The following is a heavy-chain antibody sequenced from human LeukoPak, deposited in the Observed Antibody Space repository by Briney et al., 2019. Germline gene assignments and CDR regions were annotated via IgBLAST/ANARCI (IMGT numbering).Heavy chain of an antibody. CDR1: GGTFSSYA. J-gene: IGHJ6*03. CDR2: IIPILGTA. Sequence: SVKVSCKASGGTFSSYAISWVRQAPGQGLEWMGGIIPILGTANYAQKFQGRVTITADKSTSTAYMELSSLRSEDTAVYYCARREYYYYYMDVWGKGTTVTVSS. D-gene: IGHD5-24*01. CDR3: ARREYYYYYMDV. V-gene: IGHV1-69*06.